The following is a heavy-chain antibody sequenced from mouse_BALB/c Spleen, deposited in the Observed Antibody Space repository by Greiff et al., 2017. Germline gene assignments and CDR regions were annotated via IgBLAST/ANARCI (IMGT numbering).Heavy chain of an antibody. V-gene: IGHV1-14*01. D-gene: IGHD2-3*01. CDR2: INPYNDGT. J-gene: IGHJ4*01. CDR3: ASDGYAMDY. Sequence: VQLQQSGPELVKPGASVKMSCKASGYTFTSYVMHWVKQKPGQGLEWIGYINPYNDGTKYNEKFKGKATLTSDKSSSTSYMELSSLASEDSALYYCASDGYAMDYWGQGTSVTVSS. CDR1: GYTFTSYV.